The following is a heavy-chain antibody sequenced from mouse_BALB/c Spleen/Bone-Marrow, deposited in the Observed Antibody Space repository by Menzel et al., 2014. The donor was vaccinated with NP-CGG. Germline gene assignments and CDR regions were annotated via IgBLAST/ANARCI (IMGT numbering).Heavy chain of an antibody. CDR3: TRSNFGDWYCHV. D-gene: IGHD3-1*01. Sequence: QAQLKESGAELVKPGASVKLSCKASGYSFTNYYMYWVKRRPGQGLDWIGEINPSNGDTNFNEKFKNKATLTADKSSTTAFMQLSKLTSEDTAVYNCTRSNFGDWYCHVRATATTVAVSS. V-gene: IGHV1S81*02. CDR2: INPSNGDT. J-gene: IGHJ1*03. CDR1: GYSFTNYY.